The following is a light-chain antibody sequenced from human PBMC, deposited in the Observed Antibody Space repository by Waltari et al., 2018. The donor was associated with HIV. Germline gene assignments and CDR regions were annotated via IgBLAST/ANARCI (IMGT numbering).Light chain of an antibody. CDR2: SAS. V-gene: IGKV1-39*01. J-gene: IGKJ1*01. CDR1: DSISRY. CDR3: QQTYEAPWT. Sequence: DIQMTQSPSSLSASVGDRVTIASRASDSISRYVNWYQQQPGQPPRLLIFSASNLEAGVPSRFRGSGSGTDFTLTITSLQVEDFAVYFCQQTYEAPWTFGPGT.